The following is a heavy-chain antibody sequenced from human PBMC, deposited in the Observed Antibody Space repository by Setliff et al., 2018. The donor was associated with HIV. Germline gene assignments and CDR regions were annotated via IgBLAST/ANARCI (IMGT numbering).Heavy chain of an antibody. J-gene: IGHJ4*02. CDR1: GFTFSSYA. Sequence: GGSLRLSCAASGFTFSSYAMSWVRQAPGKGLEWVSYISSSGTTIYYADSVKGRFTISRDNAKNSLYLQMNSLRAEDTAVYYCARPNYYDSSGSFDYWGQGTLVTVSS. D-gene: IGHD3-22*01. V-gene: IGHV3-48*03. CDR3: ARPNYYDSSGSFDY. CDR2: ISSSGTTI.